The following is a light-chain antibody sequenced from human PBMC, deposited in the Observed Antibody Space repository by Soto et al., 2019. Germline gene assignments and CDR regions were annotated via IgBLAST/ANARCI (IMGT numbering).Light chain of an antibody. CDR2: SNS. CDR3: AAWDDSLTGSWV. J-gene: IGLJ3*02. CDR1: SSNIGNNP. Sequence: QSVLTQPPSASGTPGQRVTISCSGSSSNIGNNPVNWYQQLPGTAPKLLIYSNSHRPPGVPDRFSGSKSGTSASLAISGLQSEDEADYYCAAWDDSLTGSWVFGGGTKLTVL. V-gene: IGLV1-44*01.